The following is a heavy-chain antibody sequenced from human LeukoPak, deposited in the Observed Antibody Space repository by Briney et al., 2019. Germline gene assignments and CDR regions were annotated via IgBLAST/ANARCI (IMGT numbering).Heavy chain of an antibody. D-gene: IGHD3-22*01. CDR3: ARQYYDSSGYSLPYFDY. CDR2: IIPIFGTA. Sequence: ASVKVSCKASGGTFSSYAISWVRQAPGQGLERMGGIIPIFGTANYAQKFQGRVTITADESTSTAYMELSSLRSEDTAVYYCARQYYDSSGYSLPYFDYWGQGTLVTVSS. CDR1: GGTFSSYA. J-gene: IGHJ4*02. V-gene: IGHV1-69*13.